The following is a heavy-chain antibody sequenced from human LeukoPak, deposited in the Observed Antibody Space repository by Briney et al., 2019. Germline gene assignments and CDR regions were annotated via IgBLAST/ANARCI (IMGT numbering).Heavy chain of an antibody. CDR2: IKQDGSEK. CDR3: ARDWGYCSSTSCYTVDY. D-gene: IGHD2-2*02. Sequence: GGSLRLSCAASGFTFSSYWMSWVRQAPGKGLEWVANIKQDGSEKYYVDSVKGRFTISRDNAKNSLYLQMNSLRAEDTAVYCCARDWGYCSSTSCYTVDYWGQGTLVTVSS. CDR1: GFTFSSYW. V-gene: IGHV3-7*01. J-gene: IGHJ4*02.